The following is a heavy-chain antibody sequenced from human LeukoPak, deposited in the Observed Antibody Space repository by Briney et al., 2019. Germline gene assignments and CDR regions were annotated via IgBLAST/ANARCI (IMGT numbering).Heavy chain of an antibody. J-gene: IGHJ6*02. CDR2: IIPIFGTA. V-gene: IGHV1-69*13. CDR1: GYTFTSYG. D-gene: IGHD6-19*01. Sequence: ASVKVSCKASGYTFTSYGISWVRQAPGQGLEWMGGIIPIFGTANYAQKFQGRVTITADESTSTAYMELSSLRSEDTAVYYCARDEVVIAVAGLNYYYYGMDVWGQGTTVTVSS. CDR3: ARDEVVIAVAGLNYYYYGMDV.